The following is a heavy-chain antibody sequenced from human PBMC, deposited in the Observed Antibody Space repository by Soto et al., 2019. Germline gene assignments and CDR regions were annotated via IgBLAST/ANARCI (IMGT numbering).Heavy chain of an antibody. D-gene: IGHD5-18*01. J-gene: IGHJ4*02. Sequence: QVQLQQCGAGLLKPSETLSLTCAVYGGSFSGYYWSWIRQPPGKGLEWIGEINHSGSTNYNPSLKSRVTISVDTSKNQFSLKLSSVTAADTAVYYCATGYSRTLDYWGQGTLVTVSS. CDR2: INHSGST. CDR3: ATGYSRTLDY. V-gene: IGHV4-34*01. CDR1: GGSFSGYY.